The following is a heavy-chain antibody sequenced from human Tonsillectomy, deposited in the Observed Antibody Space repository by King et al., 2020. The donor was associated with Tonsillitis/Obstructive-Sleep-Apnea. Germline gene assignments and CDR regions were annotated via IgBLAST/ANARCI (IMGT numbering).Heavy chain of an antibody. V-gene: IGHV4-34*01. CDR2: INHSGST. J-gene: IGHJ4*02. Sequence: VQLQQWGAGLLKPSETLSLTCAVYGGSFSGYYWSWIRQPPGKGLEWIGEINHSGSTNYNPSLKSRVTISVDTSKNQFSLKLSSVTAADTAVYYCARGTLRQLVRGRPQQKQYYFDYWGQGTLVTVSS. CDR1: GGSFSGYY. D-gene: IGHD6-6*01. CDR3: ARGTLRQLVRGRPQQKQYYFDY.